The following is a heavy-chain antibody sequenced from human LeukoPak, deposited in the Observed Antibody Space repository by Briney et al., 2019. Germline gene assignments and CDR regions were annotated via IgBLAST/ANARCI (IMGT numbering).Heavy chain of an antibody. D-gene: IGHD3-10*01. V-gene: IGHV3-7*01. Sequence: GGSLRLSCAASGFTFSSYWMSWVRQAPGKGLEWVANIKQDGSEKYYVDPVKGRFTISRDNAKNSLYLQMNSLRAEDTAVYYCARSGFYYGSGSYYFDFDYWGQGTLVTVSS. CDR3: ARSGFYYGSGSYYFDFDY. CDR1: GFTFSSYW. J-gene: IGHJ4*02. CDR2: IKQDGSEK.